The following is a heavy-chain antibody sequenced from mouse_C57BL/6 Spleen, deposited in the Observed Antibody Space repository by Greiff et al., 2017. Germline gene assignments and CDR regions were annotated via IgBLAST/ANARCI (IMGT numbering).Heavy chain of an antibody. V-gene: IGHV1-4*01. J-gene: IGHJ2*01. D-gene: IGHD2-5*01. Sequence: VQLQQSGAELARPGASVKMSCKASGYTFTSYTMHLVKQRPGQGLEWIGYINPSSGYTKYNQKFKDKATLTADKSSSTAYMQLSSLTSEDSAVYYCARTYYSTYYFDYWGQGTTLTVSS. CDR3: ARTYYSTYYFDY. CDR2: INPSSGYT. CDR1: GYTFTSYT.